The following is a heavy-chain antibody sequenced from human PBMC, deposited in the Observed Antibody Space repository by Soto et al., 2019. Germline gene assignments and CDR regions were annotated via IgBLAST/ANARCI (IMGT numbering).Heavy chain of an antibody. D-gene: IGHD5-18*01. CDR2: ISTYNGNT. CDR1: GYNFTSYG. V-gene: IGHV1-18*01. J-gene: IGHJ4*02. Sequence: QVQLVQSGAEVKKPGASVKVSCKASGYNFTSYGISWVRQAPGQGLEWMGWISTYNGNTNSAQKLQGRVTMTTDTSTRIAYMELRSLRSDDTALYYCASDYSYGMFGYWGQGTLVTVSS. CDR3: ASDYSYGMFGY.